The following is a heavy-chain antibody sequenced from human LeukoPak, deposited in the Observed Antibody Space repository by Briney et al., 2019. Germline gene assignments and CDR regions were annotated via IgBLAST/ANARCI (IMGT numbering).Heavy chain of an antibody. Sequence: PGGSLLLSWASSGFTFSSYWMHWGRQAPGKGLVWVSRINTDGSSTSYADSVKGRFTISRDNAKNTLYLQMNSLRAEDTAVYYCARHPGLRDWGQGTLVTVSS. J-gene: IGHJ4*02. CDR2: INTDGSST. CDR1: GFTFSSYW. V-gene: IGHV3-74*01. D-gene: IGHD5-12*01. CDR3: ARHPGLRD.